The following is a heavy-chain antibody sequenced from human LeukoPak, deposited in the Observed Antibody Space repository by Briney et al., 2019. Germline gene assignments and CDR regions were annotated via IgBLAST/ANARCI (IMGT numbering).Heavy chain of an antibody. CDR1: GGSFSGYY. D-gene: IGHD3-3*01. V-gene: IGHV4-34*01. Sequence: SETLSLTCAVYGGSFSGYYWSWIRQPPGKGRECIGEINHSGSTNYNPSLKRRVTISVDTSKNQLSLKLSSVTAAGPAVYYCARGRRQLEWSSGSRAFDYWGPGTLVTVSS. J-gene: IGHJ4*02. CDR2: INHSGST. CDR3: ARGRRQLEWSSGSRAFDY.